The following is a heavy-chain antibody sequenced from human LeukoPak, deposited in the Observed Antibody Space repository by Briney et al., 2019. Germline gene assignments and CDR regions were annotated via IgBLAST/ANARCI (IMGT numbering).Heavy chain of an antibody. CDR1: GFTFSSYW. Sequence: GGSLRLSCAASGFTFSSYWMSWVRQAPGKGLEWVANIKQDGSEKYYVDSVKGRFTISRDNAKNSLYLQMNSLRAEDTAVYYCARSSRNYDILTGDFDYWGQGTLVTVSS. J-gene: IGHJ4*02. CDR3: ARSSRNYDILTGDFDY. D-gene: IGHD3-9*01. V-gene: IGHV3-7*01. CDR2: IKQDGSEK.